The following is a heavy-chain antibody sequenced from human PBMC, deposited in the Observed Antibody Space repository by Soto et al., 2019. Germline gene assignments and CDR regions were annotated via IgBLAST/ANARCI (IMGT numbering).Heavy chain of an antibody. CDR1: GFTFSNAW. D-gene: IGHD3-3*01. CDR2: IKSKTDGGTT. Sequence: GGSLRLSCAASGFTFSNAWMSWVRQAPGKGLEWVGRIKSKTDGGTTDYAAPVKGRFTISRDDSKNTLYLQMNSLKTEDTAVYYCTTDIGKAIFGVVIPTGAFDIWGQGTMVTVSS. J-gene: IGHJ3*02. CDR3: TTDIGKAIFGVVIPTGAFDI. V-gene: IGHV3-15*01.